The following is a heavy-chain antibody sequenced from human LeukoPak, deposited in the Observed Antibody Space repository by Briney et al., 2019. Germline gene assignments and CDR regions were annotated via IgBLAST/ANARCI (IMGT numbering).Heavy chain of an antibody. CDR1: GFTFSSYA. D-gene: IGHD5-24*01. V-gene: IGHV3-64*02. CDR2: ISSNGGST. CDR3: ARGVSEMATINNYYFDY. J-gene: IGHJ4*02. Sequence: PGGSLRLSCAASGFTFSSYAMHWVRQAPGKGLEYVSAISSNGGSTYYADSVKGRFTISRDNSKNTLYLQMGSLRDEDMAVYYCARGVSEMATINNYYFDYWGQGTLVTVSS.